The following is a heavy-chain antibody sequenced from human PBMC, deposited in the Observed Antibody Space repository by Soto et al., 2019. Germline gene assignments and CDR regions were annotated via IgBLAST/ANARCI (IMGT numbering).Heavy chain of an antibody. CDR3: ANDFWSEYS. V-gene: IGHV3-48*04. CDR2: ISGSSSMI. CDR1: GFTFSSYG. D-gene: IGHD3-3*01. Sequence: PGGSLRLSCAASGFTFSSYGMHWARQAPGKGLEWVSYISGSSSMIYYADSVKGRFTISRDNAKNSLYLQMNSLRAEDTAVYYCANDFWSEYSWGQGTLVTVSS. J-gene: IGHJ5*02.